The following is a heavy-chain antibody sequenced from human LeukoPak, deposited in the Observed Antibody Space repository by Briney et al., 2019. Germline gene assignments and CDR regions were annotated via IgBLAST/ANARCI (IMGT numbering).Heavy chain of an antibody. Sequence: SETLSLTCTVSGGSISSYYWSWIRQPPGKGLEWIGYIYYSGSTNYNPSLKSRVTISVDTSKNQFSLKLSSVTAADTAVYYCARHLGPSAFDYWGQGTLVTVSS. D-gene: IGHD3-10*01. CDR3: ARHLGPSAFDY. V-gene: IGHV4-59*08. CDR1: GGSISSYY. J-gene: IGHJ4*02. CDR2: IYYSGST.